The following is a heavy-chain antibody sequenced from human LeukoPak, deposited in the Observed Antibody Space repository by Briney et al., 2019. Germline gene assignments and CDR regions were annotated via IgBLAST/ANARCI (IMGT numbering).Heavy chain of an antibody. Sequence: PGGSLRLSCAASGFTFTSYAMSWVRQAPGKGLEWVSAISGNGGATYYADSVKGRFTISRDNSMNTLHLQMNSLRAEDTALYYCAKATTAIVVDNFFDYWGQGTLVSVSS. J-gene: IGHJ4*02. D-gene: IGHD3-22*01. V-gene: IGHV3-23*01. CDR3: AKATTAIVVDNFFDY. CDR1: GFTFTSYA. CDR2: ISGNGGAT.